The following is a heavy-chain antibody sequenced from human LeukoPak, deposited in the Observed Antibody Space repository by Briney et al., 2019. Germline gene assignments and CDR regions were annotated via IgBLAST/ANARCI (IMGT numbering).Heavy chain of an antibody. D-gene: IGHD1-26*01. CDR2: IWFDGINK. J-gene: IGHJ3*02. CDR3: ATGATSGSVAFDI. CDR1: GFTFSNYG. V-gene: IGHV3-33*01. Sequence: GGSLRLSCAASGFTFSNYGMHWVRQAPGKGLECVTVIWFDGINKYYADSVNGRFTISRDNSKNTLFLQMNSLRAEDTAVYYCATGATSGSVAFDIWGQGTMVTVSS.